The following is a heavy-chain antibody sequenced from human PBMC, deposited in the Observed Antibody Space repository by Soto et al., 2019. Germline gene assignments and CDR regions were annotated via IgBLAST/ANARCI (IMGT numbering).Heavy chain of an antibody. CDR2: IYYSGNT. Sequence: SETLSLTCTVSDDSISRSSFYWGWIRQPPGKELEWIGSIYYSGNTHYNPSLRSRVTISVDTSKNQFSLKLSSVTAADTAVYYCARVKTTVTTFYYYYYMDVWGKGTTVTGSS. J-gene: IGHJ6*03. CDR3: ARVKTTVTTFYYYYYMDV. V-gene: IGHV4-39*07. CDR1: DDSISRSSFY. D-gene: IGHD4-17*01.